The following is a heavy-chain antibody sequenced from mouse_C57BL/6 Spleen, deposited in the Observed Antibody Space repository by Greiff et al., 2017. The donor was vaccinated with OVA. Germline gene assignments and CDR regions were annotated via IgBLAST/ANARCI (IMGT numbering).Heavy chain of an antibody. CDR3: ARYYYGSSSAGYFDV. Sequence: VQLQQSGPELVKPGASVKMSCKASGYTFTDYNMHWVKQSHGKSLEWIGYINPNNGGTSYNQKFKGKATLTVNKSSSTAYMRLRSLTSEDSADYYCARYYYGSSSAGYFDVWGTGTTVTVSS. J-gene: IGHJ1*03. CDR2: INPNNGGT. V-gene: IGHV1-22*01. CDR1: GYTFTDYN. D-gene: IGHD1-1*01.